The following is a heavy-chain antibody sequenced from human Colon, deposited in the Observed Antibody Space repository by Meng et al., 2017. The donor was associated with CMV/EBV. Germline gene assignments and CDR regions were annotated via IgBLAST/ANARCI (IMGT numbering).Heavy chain of an antibody. J-gene: IGHJ5*02. V-gene: IGHV3-21*01. CDR3: ARDSQEFTITNWLDP. CDR1: GFTFSKYS. Sequence: GSLIPSCAASGFTFSKYSINWVRQAPGKGLEWVSSISSSSSYIYYPDSVKGRFTISRDNAKNSLYLQMTSLRAEDTAVYYCARDSQEFTITNWLDPWGQGTLVTVSS. D-gene: IGHD3-10*01. CDR2: ISSSSSYI.